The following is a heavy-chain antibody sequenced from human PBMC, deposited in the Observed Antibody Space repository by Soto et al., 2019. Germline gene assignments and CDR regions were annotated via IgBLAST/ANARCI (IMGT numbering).Heavy chain of an antibody. CDR2: IYYSGST. CDR1: GGSISSGDYY. D-gene: IGHD3-10*01. V-gene: IGHV4-30-4*01. CDR3: ARLARIRYYGSGNWFDP. J-gene: IGHJ5*02. Sequence: PSETLSLTCTVSGGSISSGDYYWSWIRQPPGKGLEWIGYIYYSGSTYYNPSLKSRVTISVDTSKNQFSLKLSSVTAADTAVYYCARLARIRYYGSGNWFDPWGQGTLVTVSS.